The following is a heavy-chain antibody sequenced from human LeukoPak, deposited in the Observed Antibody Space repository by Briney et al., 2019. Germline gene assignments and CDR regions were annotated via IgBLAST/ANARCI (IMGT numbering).Heavy chain of an antibody. CDR1: GGSISSSSYY. Sequence: SETLSLTCTVSGGSISSSSYYWGWIRQPPGKGLEWIGSIYYSGSTYYNPSLKSRVTISVDTSKNQFSLKLSSVTAADTAVYYCARRRYVQLWLEDYWGQGTLVTVSS. J-gene: IGHJ4*02. D-gene: IGHD5-18*01. CDR2: IYYSGST. CDR3: ARRRYVQLWLEDY. V-gene: IGHV4-39*01.